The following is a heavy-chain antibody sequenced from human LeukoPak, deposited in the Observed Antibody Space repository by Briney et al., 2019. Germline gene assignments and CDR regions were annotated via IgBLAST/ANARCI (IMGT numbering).Heavy chain of an antibody. V-gene: IGHV4-39*07. D-gene: IGHD2-2*01. J-gene: IGHJ4*02. Sequence: SSETLSLTCSVSGGSISGSSYYWGWIRQPPGKGLEWIGSIYYSGNTYFTPSLRSRVTFSVDTSKNQFSLRLSSVTAADTAVYYCARDGDTTAAPQHWGQGTLVTVSS. CDR3: ARDGDTTAAPQH. CDR2: IYYSGNT. CDR1: GGSISGSSYY.